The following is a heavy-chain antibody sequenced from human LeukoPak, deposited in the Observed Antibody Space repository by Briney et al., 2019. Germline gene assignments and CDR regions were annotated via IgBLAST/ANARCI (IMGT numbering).Heavy chain of an antibody. V-gene: IGHV4-59*12. J-gene: IGHJ6*03. CDR2: IYYSGST. CDR3: ARDKGPWGILNYNYYYMDV. CDR1: GGSISSYY. D-gene: IGHD2/OR15-2a*01. Sequence: ASETLSLTCTVSGGSISSYYWSWIRQPPGKGLEWIGYIYYSGSTNYNPSLKSRVTISVDTSKNQFSLKLSSVTAADTAVYYCARDKGPWGILNYNYYYMDVWGKGTTVTVSS.